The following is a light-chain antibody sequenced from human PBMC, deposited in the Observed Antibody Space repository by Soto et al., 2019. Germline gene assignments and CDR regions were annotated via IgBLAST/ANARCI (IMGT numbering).Light chain of an antibody. Sequence: PMTQSHSDLSASVGDRVSSTCGSSQSISSYLNWYQQKTGKAPKXXIYKASTLKSGVPSRFSGSVYGTEFTLTISSLQPDDFATYYCQHYNSYSEAFGQGTKVDIK. CDR3: QHYNSYSEA. CDR1: QSISSY. V-gene: IGKV1-5*03. CDR2: KAS. J-gene: IGKJ1*01.